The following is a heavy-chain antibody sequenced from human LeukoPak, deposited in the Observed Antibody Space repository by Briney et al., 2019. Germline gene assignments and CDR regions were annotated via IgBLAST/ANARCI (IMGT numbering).Heavy chain of an antibody. J-gene: IGHJ4*02. CDR2: SNPNSGGT. CDR3: ARDLAVAGRFKDDY. CDR1: GGTFTSYA. D-gene: IGHD6-19*01. V-gene: IGHV1-2*05. Sequence: ASVKVSCKASGGTFTSYAISWVRQAPGQGLEWMGRSNPNSGGTNYAQKFQGRVTMTRVTSNSTAYMELSRRRSDDTDVYYCARDLAVAGRFKDDYWGQGTLVTVSS.